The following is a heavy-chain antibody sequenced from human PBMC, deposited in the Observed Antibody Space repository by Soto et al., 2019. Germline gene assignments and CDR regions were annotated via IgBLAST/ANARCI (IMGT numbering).Heavy chain of an antibody. CDR1: GYTFTRYW. J-gene: IGHJ4*02. D-gene: IGHD3-3*01. CDR2: INPGDSDT. Sequence: GESLKISREGSGYTFTRYWIVWVRQMPGKGLEYMGTINPGDSDTRYSPSFQGQLTISADKSISTAYLQWSGLKASDTAMYYCARRGGDDFWSAYYTDYWGQGTQVTVSS. CDR3: ARRGGDDFWSAYYTDY. V-gene: IGHV5-51*01.